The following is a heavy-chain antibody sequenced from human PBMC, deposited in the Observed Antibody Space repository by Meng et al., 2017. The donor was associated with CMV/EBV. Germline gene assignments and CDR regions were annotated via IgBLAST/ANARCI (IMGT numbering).Heavy chain of an antibody. D-gene: IGHD6-13*01. Sequence: GESLKISCAASGFTFSNAWMSWVRQAPGKGLEWVSLISWDGGSTYYADSVKGRFTISRDNSKNSLYLQMNSLRAEDTALYYCATQQLVHRDYWGQGTLVTVSS. V-gene: IGHV3-43D*03. CDR3: ATQQLVHRDY. J-gene: IGHJ4*02. CDR1: GFTFSNAW. CDR2: ISWDGGST.